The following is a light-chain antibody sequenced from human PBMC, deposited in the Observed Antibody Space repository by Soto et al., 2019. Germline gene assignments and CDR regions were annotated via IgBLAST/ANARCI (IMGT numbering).Light chain of an antibody. CDR2: SNS. Sequence: HCVRTQPPSGSRIPGGGGTISCSGSSSNIGSNSVNWYQQVPGTAPKILIYSNSQRPSGVPDRFSGSKSGTSASLAISGLQSEDEADYYCGVWDDSVNVRYLFGTGTKVTVL. J-gene: IGLJ1*01. V-gene: IGLV1-44*01. CDR3: GVWDDSVNVRYL. CDR1: SSNIGSNS.